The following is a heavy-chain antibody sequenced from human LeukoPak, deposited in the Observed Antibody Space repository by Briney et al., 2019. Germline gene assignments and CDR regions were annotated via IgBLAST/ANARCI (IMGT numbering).Heavy chain of an antibody. Sequence: PGGSLRLSCVASEFSFSNYWMHWVRQAPGKGLVWVSHIKSDGSITNYAASVKGRFNISRDNAKNTLYLQMHSLRAEDTAVYYCTRRSAAKGAFDIWGQGTMVTVSS. CDR3: TRRSAAKGAFDI. CDR1: EFSFSNYW. V-gene: IGHV3-74*01. D-gene: IGHD2-2*01. J-gene: IGHJ3*02. CDR2: IKSDGSIT.